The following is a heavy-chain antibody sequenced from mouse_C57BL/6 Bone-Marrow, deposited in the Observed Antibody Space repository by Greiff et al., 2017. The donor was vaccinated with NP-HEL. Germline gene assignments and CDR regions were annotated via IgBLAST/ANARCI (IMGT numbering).Heavy chain of an antibody. D-gene: IGHD1-1*01. V-gene: IGHV1-59*01. Sequence: QVQLQQSGAELVRPGTSVKLSCKASGYTFTSYWMHWVKQRPGQGLEWIGVIDPSDSYTNYNQKFKGKATLTVDTSSSTAYMQLSSLTSEDSAVYYCANLITTVVAGGYWGQGTTLTVSS. CDR3: ANLITTVVAGGY. J-gene: IGHJ2*01. CDR2: IDPSDSYT. CDR1: GYTFTSYW.